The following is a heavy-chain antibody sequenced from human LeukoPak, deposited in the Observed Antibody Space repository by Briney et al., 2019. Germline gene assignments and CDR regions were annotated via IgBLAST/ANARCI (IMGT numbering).Heavy chain of an antibody. CDR3: AIDRVLEMIPQGWFDP. Sequence: GGSLRLSCAASGFSFSTYGMNWVRQAPGKGLEWVSSISSSRGYIYYADSVKGRFTISRDNTKSSLYMQMNSLGVEDTAVYYCAIDRVLEMIPQGWFDPWGQGVLVTVSS. J-gene: IGHJ5*02. CDR2: ISSSRGYI. D-gene: IGHD3-22*01. CDR1: GFSFSTYG. V-gene: IGHV3-21*01.